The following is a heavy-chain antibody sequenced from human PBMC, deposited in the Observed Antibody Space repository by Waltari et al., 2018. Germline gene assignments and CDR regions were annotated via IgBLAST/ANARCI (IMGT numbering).Heavy chain of an antibody. V-gene: IGHV4-39*01. CDR3: ARGIWQQLAHFDS. CDR1: GTSVPTTNYF. D-gene: IGHD6-13*01. J-gene: IGHJ4*02. Sequence: QLHLQLSGPGLVKPSETLSLTCAVSGTSVPTTNYFWGWIRQPPGKGLEWIGRIYFTGSTDYNPSLKSRVTISIDTPTNQFSLNLRSVTAADTAVYYCARGIWQQLAHFDSWGQGTLVTVSS. CDR2: IYFTGST.